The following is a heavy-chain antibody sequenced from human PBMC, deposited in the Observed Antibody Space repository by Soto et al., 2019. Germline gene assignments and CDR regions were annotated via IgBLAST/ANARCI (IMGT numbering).Heavy chain of an antibody. CDR1: GFTFSSYG. Sequence: GGSLRLSCAASGFTFSSYGMHWVRQAPGKGLEWVAVISYDGSNKYYADSVKGRFTISRDNSKNTLYLQMNSLRAEDTAVYYCAKHEGLDCSGGSCHVDYWGQGTLVTVSS. D-gene: IGHD2-15*01. CDR3: AKHEGLDCSGGSCHVDY. CDR2: ISYDGSNK. V-gene: IGHV3-30*18. J-gene: IGHJ4*02.